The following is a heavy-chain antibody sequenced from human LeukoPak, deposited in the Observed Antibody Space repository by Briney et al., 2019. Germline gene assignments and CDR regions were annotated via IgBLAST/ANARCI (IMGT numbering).Heavy chain of an antibody. CDR3: AKHYCSTITCYIRDS. D-gene: IGHD2-2*02. CDR1: GFTFSSYA. Sequence: GGSLRLSCAASGFTFSSYAMSWVRQAPGKGLEWVSAISGSGSTTYYADSVKGRFTISRDNSKNTLYLQMNSLRAEDTAIYYCAKHYCSTITCYIRDSWGQGALVTVSS. V-gene: IGHV3-23*01. J-gene: IGHJ4*02. CDR2: ISGSGSTT.